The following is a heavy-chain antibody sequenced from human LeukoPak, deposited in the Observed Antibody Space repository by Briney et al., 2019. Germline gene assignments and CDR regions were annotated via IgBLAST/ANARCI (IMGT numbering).Heavy chain of an antibody. D-gene: IGHD3-3*01. CDR3: AREGGFYRPLDY. CDR2: VHLDGRT. V-gene: IGHV4-4*02. Sequence: SETLSLTCDVSGGSVTSTNWWTWVRQPPGKGLEWIGEVHLDGRTNYNPSLKSRLIMSADLPENHISLKLTSVTAADTAVYYCAREGGFYRPLDYSGQGTLVTVSS. J-gene: IGHJ4*02. CDR1: GGSVTSTNW.